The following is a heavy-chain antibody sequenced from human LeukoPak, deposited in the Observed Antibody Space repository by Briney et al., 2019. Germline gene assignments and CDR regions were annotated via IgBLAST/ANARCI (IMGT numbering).Heavy chain of an antibody. CDR3: ARTTRTIFGVVIPGSAFDI. V-gene: IGHV4-38-2*01. Sequence: PSRPLCFTCAVSGYSISSGYYWGWTRQPPGTGREWIGCIYHSVSTYYDPPLKTRVPISVETPTNQFSLKLSSVTAVETAVYYWARTTRTIFGVVIPGSAFDIWGQGTMVTVSS. D-gene: IGHD3-3*01. J-gene: IGHJ3*02. CDR2: IYHSVST. CDR1: GYSISSGYY.